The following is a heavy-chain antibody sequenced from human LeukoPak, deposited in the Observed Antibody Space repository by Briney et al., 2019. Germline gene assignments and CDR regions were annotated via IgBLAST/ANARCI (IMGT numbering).Heavy chain of an antibody. J-gene: IGHJ3*02. Sequence: SGGSLRLSCAASGFTFSSYGMHWVRQAPGKGLEWVAVIWYDGSNKYYADSVKGRFTISRGNSKNTLYLQMNSLRAEDTAVYYCARDRRVAGPDAFDIWGQGTMVTVSS. CDR1: GFTFSSYG. CDR2: IWYDGSNK. CDR3: ARDRRVAGPDAFDI. V-gene: IGHV3-33*01. D-gene: IGHD6-19*01.